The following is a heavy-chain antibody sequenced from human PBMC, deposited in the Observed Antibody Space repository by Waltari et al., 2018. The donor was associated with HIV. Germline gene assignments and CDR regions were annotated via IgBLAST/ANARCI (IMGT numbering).Heavy chain of an antibody. CDR1: GFTFSTAW. CDR2: IKRKTDGGTT. D-gene: IGHD3-22*01. CDR3: TTDLYYDSSGYNWFDP. V-gene: IGHV3-15*01. J-gene: IGHJ5*02. Sequence: EVQLVASGGGLVKPGGSLRLSCAASGFTFSTAWMRWVRQGPGKGLEWVGRIKRKTDGGTTDYAAPVKGRFTISRDDSKNTLYLQMNSLKTEDTAVYHCTTDLYYDSSGYNWFDPWGQGTLVTVSS.